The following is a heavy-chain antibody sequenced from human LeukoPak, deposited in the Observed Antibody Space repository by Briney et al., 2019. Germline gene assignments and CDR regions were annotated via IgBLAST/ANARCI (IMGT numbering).Heavy chain of an antibody. Sequence: GGSLRLSCAASGFTFSSYEMNWVRQAPGKGLEWVAVISYDGSNKYYADSVKGRFTISRDNSKNTLYLQMNSLRAEDTAVYYCAKGEVPAAMLSPFDYWGQGTLVTVSS. V-gene: IGHV3-30*18. J-gene: IGHJ4*02. CDR3: AKGEVPAAMLSPFDY. CDR2: ISYDGSNK. CDR1: GFTFSSYE. D-gene: IGHD2-2*01.